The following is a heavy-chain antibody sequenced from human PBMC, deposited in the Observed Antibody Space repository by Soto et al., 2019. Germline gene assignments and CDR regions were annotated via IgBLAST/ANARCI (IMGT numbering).Heavy chain of an antibody. CDR3: VRGSNCWQGVDY. J-gene: IGHJ4*02. Sequence: EVQLVESGGGLVQPGGSLRLSCAASGFTFSTYWMHWVRQAPGKGLVWVSRINTDGSSTSYADSVKGRFTISRDDAKNTLYLQMNSLSAEDTAVYYCVRGSNCWQGVDYWGQGTLVTVSS. D-gene: IGHD6-13*01. CDR2: INTDGSST. V-gene: IGHV3-74*01. CDR1: GFTFSTYW.